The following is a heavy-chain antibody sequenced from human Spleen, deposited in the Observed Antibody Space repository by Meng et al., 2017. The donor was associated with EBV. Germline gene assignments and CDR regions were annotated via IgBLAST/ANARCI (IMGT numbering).Heavy chain of an antibody. D-gene: IGHD6-19*01. CDR2: VHYTGST. J-gene: IGHJ5*02. Sequence: QLPPQESGPGLVNPSEHPSLTCTVSGDSISSFYYWGWIRQPPGRGLEWIGSVHYTGSTYYSPSLKSRVTVSVDTSKNQFSLRLTSVTAADTAVYYCARPFPSWQSPRLDPFGAWGQGTLVTVSS. CDR3: ARPFPSWQSPRLDPFGA. V-gene: IGHV4-39*01. CDR1: GDSISSFYY.